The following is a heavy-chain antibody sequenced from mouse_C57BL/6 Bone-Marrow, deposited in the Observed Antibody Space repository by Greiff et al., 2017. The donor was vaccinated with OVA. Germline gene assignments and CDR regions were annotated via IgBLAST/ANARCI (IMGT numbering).Heavy chain of an antibody. CDR1: GFSFNTYA. CDR3: VRHYFDY. Sequence: GGGLVQPKGSLKLSCAASGFSFNTYALNWVRQAPGKGLEWVARIRSKSNNYATYYADSVKDRFTISRDDSESMLYLQMNNLKTEDTAMYYCVRHYFDYWGQGTTLTVSS. J-gene: IGHJ2*01. CDR2: IRSKSNNYAT. V-gene: IGHV10-1*01.